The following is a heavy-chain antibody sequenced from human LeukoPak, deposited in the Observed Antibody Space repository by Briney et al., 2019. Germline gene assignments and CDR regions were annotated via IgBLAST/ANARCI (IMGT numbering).Heavy chain of an antibody. Sequence: SETLSLTCTVSGGSISSYYWSWIRQPPGKGLEWIGYIYYSGSTYCNTSLKSRLTLSVDTSKNQFSLKLSSVTAADTAVYYCARGHAYYYGSGTYGRFDYWGQGTLVTVSS. CDR3: ARGHAYYYGSGTYGRFDY. V-gene: IGHV4-59*12. D-gene: IGHD3-10*01. CDR2: IYYSGST. J-gene: IGHJ4*02. CDR1: GGSISSYY.